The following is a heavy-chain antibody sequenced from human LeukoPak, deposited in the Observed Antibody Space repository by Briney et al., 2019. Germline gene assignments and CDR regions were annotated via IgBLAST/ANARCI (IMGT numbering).Heavy chain of an antibody. Sequence: GGSLRLSCAASGFDFSDYWMSWVRQAPGRGLEWVANIKEDGSEKYYVDSVKGRFTISRDNAKNSMYLQVNRLRAEDTAVYYCARDSTSEVLRYFDALQYFDSWGQGTLVTVSS. CDR2: IKEDGSEK. D-gene: IGHD3-9*01. J-gene: IGHJ4*02. CDR1: GFDFSDYW. V-gene: IGHV3-7*04. CDR3: ARDSTSEVLRYFDALQYFDS.